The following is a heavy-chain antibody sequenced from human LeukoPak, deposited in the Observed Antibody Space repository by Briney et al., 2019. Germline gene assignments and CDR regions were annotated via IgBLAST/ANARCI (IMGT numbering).Heavy chain of an antibody. CDR1: GFTLSRYG. CDR3: ARDGTYSSGWYGFYDY. V-gene: IGHV3-48*04. CDR2: ISSSGSTI. J-gene: IGHJ4*02. Sequence: GGSLRLSCAASGFTLSRYGMSWVRQAPGKGLEWVSYISSSGSTIYYADSVKGRFTISRDNAKNSLYLQMNSLRAEDTAVYYCARDGTYSSGWYGFYDYWGQGTLVTVSS. D-gene: IGHD6-19*01.